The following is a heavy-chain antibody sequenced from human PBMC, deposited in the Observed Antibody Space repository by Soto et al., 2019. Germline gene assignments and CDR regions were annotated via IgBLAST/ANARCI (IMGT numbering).Heavy chain of an antibody. CDR1: GYTFTSYG. CDR2: ISGYSGNT. V-gene: IGHV1-18*01. CDR3: ARDRPGSSSPYWLDP. D-gene: IGHD6-6*01. Sequence: ASVKVSCKASGYTFTSYGVTWVRQAPGQGLEWVGWISGYSGNTSYIQSLQGRVTMTTDTSTSTAYMELRSLRSDDTAVYYCARDRPGSSSPYWLDPWGQGTLVTVSS. J-gene: IGHJ5*02.